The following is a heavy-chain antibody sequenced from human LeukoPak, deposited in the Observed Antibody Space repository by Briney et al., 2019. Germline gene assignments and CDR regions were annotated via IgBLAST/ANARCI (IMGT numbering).Heavy chain of an antibody. J-gene: IGHJ4*02. CDR2: IDPNDGST. Sequence: ASVKVSFKASGYTFSSYHMRWARQAPGQGLEWVGRIDPNDGSTIYARNLQGRVTMTSDTSTSTVYMELSSLRSEDTAVYYCARGGPYHGWDYWGQGTLVTVSS. CDR1: GYTFSSYH. V-gene: IGHV1-46*01. CDR3: ARGGPYHGWDY. D-gene: IGHD2-15*01.